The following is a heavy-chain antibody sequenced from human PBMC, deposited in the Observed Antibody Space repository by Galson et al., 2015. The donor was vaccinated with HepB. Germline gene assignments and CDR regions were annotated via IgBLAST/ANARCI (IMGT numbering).Heavy chain of an antibody. D-gene: IGHD6-13*01. CDR2: INHSGST. CDR1: GGSFSVYY. J-gene: IGHJ2*01. V-gene: IGHV4-34*01. Sequence: ETLSLTCAVYGGSFSVYYWSWIRQPPGKGLEWIGEINHSGSTTYNPSLKSRVSISLGTSKNQFSVKLSSVTAADTAVYYCARGRGIAAPGMRYFDLWGRGTPVTVSS. CDR3: ARGRGIAAPGMRYFDL.